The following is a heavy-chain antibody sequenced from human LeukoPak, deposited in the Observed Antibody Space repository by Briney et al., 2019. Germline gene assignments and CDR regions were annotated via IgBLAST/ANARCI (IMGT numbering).Heavy chain of an antibody. V-gene: IGHV3-66*01. D-gene: IGHD3-22*01. J-gene: IGHJ4*02. Sequence: GGSLRLSCAASGFTVSTNDVTWVRQAPGRGLEWVSAIYGGSSTHYADSVKGRFIISRDNSKNTLYLQMNTLRAEDTAVYYCASYYDTSGHYVDYWGQGTLVTVSS. CDR1: GFTVSTND. CDR2: IYGGSST. CDR3: ASYYDTSGHYVDY.